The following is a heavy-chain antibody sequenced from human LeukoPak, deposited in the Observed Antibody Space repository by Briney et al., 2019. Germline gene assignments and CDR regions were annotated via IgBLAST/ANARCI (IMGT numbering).Heavy chain of an antibody. CDR2: ISYDGANK. D-gene: IGHD5-24*01. CDR3: ARCRREDYNSYYFDY. Sequence: GGSLRLSCAASGFIFSDYAIHWVRQAPGKGLDWVAVISYDGANKYYADSVKGRFTISRDNAKKSLYLQMSSLRAEDTAVYFCARCRREDYNSYYFDYWGQGSLVTVSS. CDR1: GFIFSDYA. J-gene: IGHJ4*02. V-gene: IGHV3-30-3*01.